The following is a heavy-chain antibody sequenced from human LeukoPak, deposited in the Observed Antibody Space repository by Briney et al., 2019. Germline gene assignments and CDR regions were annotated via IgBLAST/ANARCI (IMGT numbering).Heavy chain of an antibody. D-gene: IGHD1-26*01. V-gene: IGHV5-51*01. CDR2: IYPGDSDT. CDR1: GYSFTSYW. J-gene: IGHJ1*01. CDR3: ARRYSGSYFPDYFQH. Sequence: GESLKISCKGSGYSFTSYWIGWVRQMPGKGLEWMGIIYPGDSDTRYSPSFQGQVTISADKSISTAYLQWSSLKASDTAMYYCARRYSGSYFPDYFQHWGQGTLVTVSS.